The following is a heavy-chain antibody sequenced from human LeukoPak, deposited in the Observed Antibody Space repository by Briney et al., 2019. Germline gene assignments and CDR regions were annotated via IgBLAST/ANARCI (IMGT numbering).Heavy chain of an antibody. V-gene: IGHV4-59*08. CDR2: IHYSGAT. CDR3: GTLRGASTAVFDS. CDR1: GGSISYDY. D-gene: IGHD2-21*02. J-gene: IGHJ4*02. Sequence: PSETLSLTCTVSGGSISYDYWTWIRQSPGKRLEWIGYIHYSGATNYSPSLKSRVTISVDTSKNQFSLKLSSVTAADTALYYCGTLRGASTAVFDSWGQGTLVTVSS.